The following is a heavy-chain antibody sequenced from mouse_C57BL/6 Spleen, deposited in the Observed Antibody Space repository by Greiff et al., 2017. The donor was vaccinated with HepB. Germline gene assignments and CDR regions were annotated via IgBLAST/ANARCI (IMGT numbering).Heavy chain of an antibody. V-gene: IGHV1-18*01. D-gene: IGHD1-2*01. Sequence: EVQLQQSGPELVKPGASVKIPCKASGYTFTDYNMDWVKQSHGKSLEWIGDINPNNGGTIYNQKFKGKATLTVDKSSSTAYMELRSLTSENTAVYYCAIRLQGLAYWGQGTLVTVSA. CDR1: GYTFTDYN. CDR2: INPNNGGT. J-gene: IGHJ3*01. CDR3: AIRLQGLAY.